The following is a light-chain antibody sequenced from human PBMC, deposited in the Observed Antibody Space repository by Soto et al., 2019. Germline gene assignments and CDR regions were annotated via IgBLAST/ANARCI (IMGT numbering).Light chain of an antibody. V-gene: IGLV1-44*01. CDR3: AAWDDSLNVTLDV. CDR1: SSNIGSNT. J-gene: IGLJ1*01. Sequence: QSVLTQPPSASGTPGQRVTISCSGSSSNIGSNTVNWYQQLPGTAPKLLIYSNNQRPSGVPDRFSGSKSGTSASLAISGLQSEDEAEYYCAAWDDSLNVTLDVFGTGTKVTVL. CDR2: SNN.